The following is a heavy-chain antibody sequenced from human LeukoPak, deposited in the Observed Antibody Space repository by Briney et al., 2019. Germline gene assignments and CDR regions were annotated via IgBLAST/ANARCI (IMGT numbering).Heavy chain of an antibody. CDR1: GFTFSTYW. D-gene: IGHD4/OR15-4a*01. J-gene: IGHJ1*01. Sequence: GGSLRLSCAASGFTFSTYWMTWVRQAPGKGLEWVANIKEDGSREYYVDSVKGRFTISRDNAKNSLYLQMDSLTAGDTAGYYCARDSPGYGAYVSWGQGTLVSVSS. V-gene: IGHV3-7*01. CDR2: IKEDGSRE. CDR3: ARDSPGYGAYVS.